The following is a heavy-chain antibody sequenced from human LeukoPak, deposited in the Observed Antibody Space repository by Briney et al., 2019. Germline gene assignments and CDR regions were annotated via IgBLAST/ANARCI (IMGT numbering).Heavy chain of an antibody. Sequence: PSETLSLTCTVSGGSISSGSYYWSWIRQPAGKGLEWIGRIYTSGSTNYNPSLKSRVTISVDTSKNQFSLKLSSVTAADTAVYYCAGEKKNWFDPWGQGTLVTVSS. V-gene: IGHV4-61*02. CDR3: AGEKKNWFDP. CDR2: IYTSGST. CDR1: GGSISSGSYY. J-gene: IGHJ5*02.